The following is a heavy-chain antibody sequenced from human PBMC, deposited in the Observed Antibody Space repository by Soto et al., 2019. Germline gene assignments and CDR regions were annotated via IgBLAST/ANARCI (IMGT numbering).Heavy chain of an antibody. CDR2: ISGSGRST. D-gene: IGHD6-13*01. J-gene: IGHJ6*02. V-gene: IGHV3-23*01. CDR1: GFTFIRYA. Sequence: GGSLRLACAASGFTFIRYAMGWGRQAPGKGRGWVGGISGSGRSTYYADSVKGRFTISRDNSKNTLYLQMNSLRAEDTAVYYCAKASIAAAGYPDYYYGMDVWGPGTTVTVSS. CDR3: AKASIAAAGYPDYYYGMDV.